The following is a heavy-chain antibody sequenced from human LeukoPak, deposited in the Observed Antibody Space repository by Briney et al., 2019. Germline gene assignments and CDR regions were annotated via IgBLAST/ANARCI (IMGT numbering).Heavy chain of an antibody. J-gene: IGHJ4*02. D-gene: IGHD1-26*01. CDR2: IYTSGST. CDR3: ARGVGYSGSYYPFDY. Sequence: SETLSLTCTVSGGSISSGSYYWSWIRQPAGKGLGWIGRIYTSGSTNYNPSLKSRVTISVDTSKNQFSLKLSSVTAADTAVYYCARGVGYSGSYYPFDYWGQGTLVTVSS. CDR1: GGSISSGSYY. V-gene: IGHV4-61*02.